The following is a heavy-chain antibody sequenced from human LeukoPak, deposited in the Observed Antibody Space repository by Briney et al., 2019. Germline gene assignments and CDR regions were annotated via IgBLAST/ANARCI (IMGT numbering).Heavy chain of an antibody. V-gene: IGHV1-46*01. Sequence: GASVKVSCKASGYTFTSYYMHWVRQAPGQGLEWMGIIDPSGGSTSYAQKFQGRVTMTRDTSTSTVYMELSSLRSEDTAVYYCARSYYYGSGSWPFDIWGQGTMVTVSS. CDR1: GYTFTSYY. CDR2: IDPSGGST. D-gene: IGHD3-10*01. J-gene: IGHJ3*02. CDR3: ARSYYYGSGSWPFDI.